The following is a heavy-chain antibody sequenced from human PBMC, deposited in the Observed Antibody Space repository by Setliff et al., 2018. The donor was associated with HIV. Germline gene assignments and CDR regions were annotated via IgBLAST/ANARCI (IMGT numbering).Heavy chain of an antibody. CDR3: VRDPIEGSPDYFDY. CDR2: ISGGGIK. D-gene: IGHD1-26*01. V-gene: IGHV3-23*01. Sequence: HPGGSLRLSCAASGFTFSNYAMSWVRQAPGKGLEWVSAISGGGIKICADSVKGRFTISRDNSRNTLFLQMNNLRPEDTATYYCVRDPIEGSPDYFDYWGQGALVTVSS. J-gene: IGHJ4*02. CDR1: GFTFSNYA.